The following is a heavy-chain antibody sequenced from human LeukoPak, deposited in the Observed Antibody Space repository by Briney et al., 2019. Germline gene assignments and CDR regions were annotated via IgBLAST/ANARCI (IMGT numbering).Heavy chain of an antibody. Sequence: GGSLRLSCEASGFRFGGFWMNWVRQAPGKGPERVANINQDGSEKLYVDSVKGRFTISRDNAKNSLYLQMNSLRVEDTAVYYCTRDVREAYDIWGHGTMVTVSA. V-gene: IGHV3-7*01. D-gene: IGHD3-16*01. CDR2: INQDGSEK. J-gene: IGHJ3*02. CDR3: TRDVREAYDI. CDR1: GFRFGGFW.